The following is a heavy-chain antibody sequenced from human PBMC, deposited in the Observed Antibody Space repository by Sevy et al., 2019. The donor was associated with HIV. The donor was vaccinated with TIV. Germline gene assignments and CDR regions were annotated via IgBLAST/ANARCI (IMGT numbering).Heavy chain of an antibody. J-gene: IGHJ2*01. CDR2: ISGGDDST. V-gene: IGHV3-23*01. D-gene: IGHD3-22*01. CDR1: GFIFSDYA. Sequence: GGSLRLSCAASGFIFSDYAMSWVRQAPGKGLEWVSSISGGDDSTYYADSVKGRFTVSRDNSKNTLYPEMNTLRAEDTALYYCAKFGDYYDSGGYYWYFDFWGRGTLVTVSS. CDR3: AKFGDYYDSGGYYWYFDF.